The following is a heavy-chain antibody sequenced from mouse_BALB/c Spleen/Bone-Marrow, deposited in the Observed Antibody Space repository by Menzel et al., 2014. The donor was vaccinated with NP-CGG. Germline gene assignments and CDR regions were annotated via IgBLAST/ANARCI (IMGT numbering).Heavy chain of an antibody. D-gene: IGHD2-4*01. J-gene: IGHJ2*01. CDR1: GYAFSSSW. CDR3: ARSGYDYENY. Sequence: VQLKQSGPELVKPGASVKISCKASGYAFSSSWMNWVKQRPGQGLEWIGRIYPGDGDTNYNGKFKGKATLTADKSSSTAYMQLSSLTSVDSAVYFCARSGYDYENYWGQGTTLTVSS. V-gene: IGHV1-82*01. CDR2: IYPGDGDT.